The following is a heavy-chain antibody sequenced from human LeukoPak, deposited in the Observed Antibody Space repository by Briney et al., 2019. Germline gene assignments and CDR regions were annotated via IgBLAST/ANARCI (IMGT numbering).Heavy chain of an antibody. CDR2: ISYSGGT. V-gene: IGHV4-59*08. CDR3: ARRVIMSATGVPDTWLDP. J-gene: IGHJ5*02. D-gene: IGHD2-8*02. Sequence: SETLSPTCTVSGGSISNYYWNWVRQPPGKGLEWVGHISYSGGTKYNPSLQSRVTISIDTPKNQFSLNLSSVTAADTAVYYCARRVIMSATGVPDTWLDPWGQGILVTVSS. CDR1: GGSISNYY.